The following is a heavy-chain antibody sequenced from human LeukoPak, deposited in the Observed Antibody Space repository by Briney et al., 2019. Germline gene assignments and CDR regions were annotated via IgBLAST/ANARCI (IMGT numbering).Heavy chain of an antibody. CDR2: IYYSGST. J-gene: IGHJ2*01. Sequence: SETLSLTCTVSGGSISSYYWSWIRQPPGKGLEWIGYIYYSGSTNYNPSLRSRVTISVDTSKNQFSLKLSSVTAADTAVYYCARSPRSVGIAAAGTNYWYFDLWGRGTLVTVSS. V-gene: IGHV4-59*01. CDR3: ARSPRSVGIAAAGTNYWYFDL. D-gene: IGHD6-13*01. CDR1: GGSISSYY.